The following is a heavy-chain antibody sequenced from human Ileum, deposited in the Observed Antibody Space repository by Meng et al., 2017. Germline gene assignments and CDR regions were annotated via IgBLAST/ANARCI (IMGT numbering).Heavy chain of an antibody. CDR2: INRGGNT. D-gene: IGHD6-13*01. Sequence: QGGQVLLKPSETLSLTCAGSGGSFSGYYWTWIRHSPGKGLEWIGEINRGGNTNYNPSLKSRITMSVDTSKNQFFLNLTSVTPADTAVYYCARAWSSSWSFLDFWGQGGLVTVSS. CDR3: ARAWSSSWSFLDF. J-gene: IGHJ4*02. V-gene: IGHV4-34*01. CDR1: GGSFSGYY.